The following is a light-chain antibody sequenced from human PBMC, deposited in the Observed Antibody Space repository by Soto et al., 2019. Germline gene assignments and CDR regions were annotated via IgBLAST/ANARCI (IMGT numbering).Light chain of an antibody. CDR3: CSYAGSNTLL. V-gene: IGLV2-23*01. Sequence: QSALTQPASVSGSPGQSITISCTGTSSDVGSYNFVSWYQHHPDKAPTMMIYEVSKRPSEISNRFSGSKSGNTASLTISGLQAEDEADYYCCSYAGSNTLLFGGGTKLTVL. CDR2: EVS. J-gene: IGLJ2*01. CDR1: SSDVGSYNF.